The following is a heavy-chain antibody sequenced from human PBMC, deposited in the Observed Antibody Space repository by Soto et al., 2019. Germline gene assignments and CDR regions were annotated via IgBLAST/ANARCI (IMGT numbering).Heavy chain of an antibody. Sequence: GESLKISCKGSGYSFTSYWISWVRQMPGKGLEWMGRIDPSDSYTNYSPSFQGHITISADKSISAAYLQWSSLKASDTAMYYCARSITMVRGVSRSYGMDVWGQGTTVTASS. CDR3: ARSITMVRGVSRSYGMDV. CDR1: GYSFTSYW. D-gene: IGHD3-10*01. V-gene: IGHV5-10-1*01. J-gene: IGHJ6*02. CDR2: IDPSDSYT.